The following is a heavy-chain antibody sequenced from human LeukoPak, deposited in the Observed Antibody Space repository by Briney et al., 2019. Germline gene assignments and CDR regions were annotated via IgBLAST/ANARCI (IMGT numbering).Heavy chain of an antibody. D-gene: IGHD2-21*02. Sequence: GGSLRLSCAASGFSVSSNHMSGVRQAPGKGLEWVSVIYSGGSTYYADSVKGRFTISRDNSKDTLYLQMNSLRVEDTAMYYCARGGGAYCGGDCWRAFDIWGQGTVVTVSS. CDR1: GFSVSSNH. CDR2: IYSGGST. J-gene: IGHJ3*02. V-gene: IGHV3-53*01. CDR3: ARGGGAYCGGDCWRAFDI.